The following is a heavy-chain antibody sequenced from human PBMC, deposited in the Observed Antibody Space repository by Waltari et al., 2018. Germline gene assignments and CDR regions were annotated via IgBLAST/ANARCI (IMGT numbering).Heavy chain of an antibody. V-gene: IGHV1-69*04. CDR2: IIPILGIA. J-gene: IGHJ4*02. Sequence: QVQLVQSGAEVKKPGSSVKVSCKASAGTFSSYAISWVRQAPGQGLEWMGGIIPILGIANYAQKFQGRVTITADESTSTAYMELSSLRSEDTAVYYCARGRGAYCGGDCYLTDYWGQGTLVTVSS. D-gene: IGHD2-21*01. CDR3: ARGRGAYCGGDCYLTDY. CDR1: AGTFSSYA.